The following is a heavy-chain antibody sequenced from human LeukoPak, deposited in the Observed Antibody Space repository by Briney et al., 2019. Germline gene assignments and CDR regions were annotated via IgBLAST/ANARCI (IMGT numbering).Heavy chain of an antibody. CDR2: INSDGSST. CDR3: ARDLSTSWYYFDY. Sequence: GGSLRLSCAASGFTFSTYWMHWVRQAPGKGLVWVSRINSDGSSTNYADSVEGRLTISRDNAKNTLYLQMNSLRAEDTAVYYCARDLSTSWYYFDYWGQGTLVTVSS. D-gene: IGHD6-13*01. J-gene: IGHJ4*02. CDR1: GFTFSTYW. V-gene: IGHV3-74*01.